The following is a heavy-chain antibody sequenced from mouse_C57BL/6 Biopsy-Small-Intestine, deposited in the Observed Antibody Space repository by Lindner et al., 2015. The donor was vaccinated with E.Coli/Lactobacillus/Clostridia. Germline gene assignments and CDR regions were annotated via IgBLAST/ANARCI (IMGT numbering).Heavy chain of an antibody. CDR3: ASDDCRGMTCYLRNRLDP. V-gene: IGHV14-4*02. J-gene: IGHJ4*01. CDR1: GFAFNGYY. Sequence: SVKVSCKTSGFAFNGYYMHWVRQAPGQGLEWMGWINANSGGTNYAQQFQGRVTMTRDTSINTTYMELSGLRSDDTAVYYCASDDCRGMTCYLRNRLDPWGQGTLVTVSS. CDR2: INANSGGT. D-gene: IGHD1-1*02.